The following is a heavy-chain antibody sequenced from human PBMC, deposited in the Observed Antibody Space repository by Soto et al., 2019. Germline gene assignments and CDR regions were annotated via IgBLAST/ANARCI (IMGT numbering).Heavy chain of an antibody. Sequence: PGESLKISCKGSGYSFTSYWIGWVRQMPGKGLEWMGIIYPGDSDTRYSPSLQGQVTISADKSISTAYLQWSSLKASDTAMYYCARPVNPPTSTSFYAHGYNWFDPWAKGTLVTVSS. D-gene: IGHD2-2*01. CDR2: IYPGDSDT. J-gene: IGHJ5*02. V-gene: IGHV5-51*01. CDR3: ARPVNPPTSTSFYAHGYNWFDP. CDR1: GYSFTSYW.